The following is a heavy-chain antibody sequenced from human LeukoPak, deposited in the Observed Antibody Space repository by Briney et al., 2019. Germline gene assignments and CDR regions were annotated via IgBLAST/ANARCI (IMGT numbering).Heavy chain of an antibody. CDR1: GYTFTGYY. J-gene: IGHJ4*02. Sequence: ASVKVSCKASGYTFTGYYMHWVRQAPGQGLEWMEWISPNSGGTNYAQKFQGRVTMTRDRSISTAYMELSSMRSDDTAVYYCARDRAVATIGGVDYWGQGTLVTVSS. CDR2: ISPNSGGT. V-gene: IGHV1-2*02. D-gene: IGHD5-12*01. CDR3: ARDRAVATIGGVDY.